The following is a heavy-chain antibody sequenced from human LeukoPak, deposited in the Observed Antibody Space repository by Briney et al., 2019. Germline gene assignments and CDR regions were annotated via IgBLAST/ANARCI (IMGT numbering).Heavy chain of an antibody. D-gene: IGHD3-3*01. CDR1: GGSISSSSYY. Sequence: TSETLSLTCTVSGGSISSSSYYWGWIRQPPGKGLEWIGSIYYSGSTYYNPSLKSRVTISVDTSKNQFSLNLSSVTAADTAVYYCALGGYDFWSGYYSQPDYWGQGTLVTVSS. CDR2: IYYSGST. CDR3: ALGGYDFWSGYYSQPDY. V-gene: IGHV4-39*01. J-gene: IGHJ4*02.